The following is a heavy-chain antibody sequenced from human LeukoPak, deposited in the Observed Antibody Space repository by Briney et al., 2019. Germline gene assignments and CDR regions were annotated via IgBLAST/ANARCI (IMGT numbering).Heavy chain of an antibody. CDR3: ARRTGSHDY. J-gene: IGHJ4*02. V-gene: IGHV4-39*01. CDR2: IYYSGST. D-gene: IGHD3/OR15-3a*01. Sequence: PSETLSLTCTVSGGSISSSSYYWGWIRQPPGKGLEWIGSIYYSGSTYHNPSLKSRVTISVDTSKNQFSLKLSSVTAADTAVYYCARRTGSHDYWGQGTLVTVSS. CDR1: GGSISSSSYY.